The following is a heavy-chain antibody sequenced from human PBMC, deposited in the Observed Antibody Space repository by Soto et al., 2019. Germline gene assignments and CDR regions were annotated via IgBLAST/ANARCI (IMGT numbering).Heavy chain of an antibody. CDR1: GGSFSAYY. CDR2: INHSGTT. CDR3: ARGGVPAARKRLDH. Sequence: SETLSLTCAVYGGSFSAYYWSWIRQPPGKGLEWIGEINHSGTTNFNPSLKSRVTMSVDTSQDQFSLTLRSVTAADTAVYYCARGGVPAARKRLDHWGPGTLVTVSS. J-gene: IGHJ5*02. D-gene: IGHD2-2*01. V-gene: IGHV4-34*01.